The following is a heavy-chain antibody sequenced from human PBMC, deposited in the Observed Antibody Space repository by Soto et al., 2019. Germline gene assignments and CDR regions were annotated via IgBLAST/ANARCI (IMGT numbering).Heavy chain of an antibody. J-gene: IGHJ4*02. CDR2: IIPIFGTA. D-gene: IGHD1-26*01. V-gene: IGHV1-69*13. Sequence: SVKVSCKASGGTFNSYAISWVRQAPGQGLEWMGGIIPIFGTANYAQKFQGRVTITADESTSTAYMELSSLRSEDTAVYYCARVPSGSYPYYFDYWGQGTLVTVSS. CDR1: GGTFNSYA. CDR3: ARVPSGSYPYYFDY.